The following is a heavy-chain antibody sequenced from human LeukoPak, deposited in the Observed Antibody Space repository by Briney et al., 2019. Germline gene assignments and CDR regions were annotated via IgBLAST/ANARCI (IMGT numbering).Heavy chain of an antibody. D-gene: IGHD1-26*01. CDR1: GGSISSYY. J-gene: IGHJ4*02. CDR2: IHTSGST. Sequence: PSETLSLTCTVSGGSISSYYWSWIRQPAGKGLEWIGRIHTSGSTNYNPSLNSRVTMSVDTSKNQFSLKLSSVTAADTAVYYCARGNLGAPDEYFDYWGQGTLVTVSS. V-gene: IGHV4-4*07. CDR3: ARGNLGAPDEYFDY.